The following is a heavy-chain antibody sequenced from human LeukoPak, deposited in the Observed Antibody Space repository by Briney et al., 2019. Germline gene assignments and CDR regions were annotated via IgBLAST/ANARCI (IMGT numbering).Heavy chain of an antibody. CDR1: GFTFSSYS. D-gene: IGHD6-19*01. CDR2: ISTSSSYI. CDR3: AKEAQWLVRSEYFQH. Sequence: PGGSLRLSCAVSGFTFSSYSMNWVRQAPGKGLEWVSFISTSSSYIYYADSVKGRFTISRDNAKNSLYLQMNSLRAEDTAVYYCAKEAQWLVRSEYFQHWGQGTLVTVSS. V-gene: IGHV3-21*04. J-gene: IGHJ1*01.